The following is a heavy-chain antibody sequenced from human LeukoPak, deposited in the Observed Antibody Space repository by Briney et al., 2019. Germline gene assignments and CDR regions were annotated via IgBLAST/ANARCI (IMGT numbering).Heavy chain of an antibody. Sequence: SETLSLTCTVSGGSISSGGYYWSWIRQHPGKGLEWIGYIYYSGSTYYNPSLKSRVTISVDTSKNQFSLKLSSVTAADTAVYYCASSSGAMAVYYFDYWGQGTLVTVSS. CDR3: ASSSGAMAVYYFDY. CDR2: IYYSGST. J-gene: IGHJ4*02. V-gene: IGHV4-31*03. CDR1: GGSISSGGYY. D-gene: IGHD1-26*01.